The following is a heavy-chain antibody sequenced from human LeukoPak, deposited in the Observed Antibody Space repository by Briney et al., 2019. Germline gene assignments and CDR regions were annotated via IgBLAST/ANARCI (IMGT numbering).Heavy chain of an antibody. CDR2: IYPGDSDT. Sequence: GESLKISCKGSGYSFTSYWIGWVRQMPGKGLEWMGIIYPGDSDTRYSPSFQGQVTISADKSISTAYLQWRSLKASDTAMYYCARTGGANFDWKGFDWWGQGTLVTVSS. CDR3: ARTGGANFDWKGFDW. D-gene: IGHD3-9*01. J-gene: IGHJ4*02. CDR1: GYSFTSYW. V-gene: IGHV5-51*01.